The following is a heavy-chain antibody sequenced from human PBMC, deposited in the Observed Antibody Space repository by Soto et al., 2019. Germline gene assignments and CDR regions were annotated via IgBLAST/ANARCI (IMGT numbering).Heavy chain of an antibody. CDR3: ARHQGGQRSVGFDP. CDR1: GGSISSYY. V-gene: IGHV4-59*08. D-gene: IGHD2-15*01. CDR2: IYYSGST. Sequence: TSETLSLTCTVSGGSISSYYWSWIRQPPGKGLEWIGYIYYSGSTNYNPSLKSRVTISVDTSKNQFSLKLSSVTAADTAVYYCARHQGGQRSVGFDPWGQGTLVTVSS. J-gene: IGHJ5*02.